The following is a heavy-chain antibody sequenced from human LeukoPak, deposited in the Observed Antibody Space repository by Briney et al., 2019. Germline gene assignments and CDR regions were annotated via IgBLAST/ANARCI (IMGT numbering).Heavy chain of an antibody. CDR3: AREVSEGFDF. CDR1: GFTFSSYW. V-gene: IGHV3-7*01. Sequence: GGSLRLSCAASGFTFSSYWMSWVRQAPGKGLEWVANIKQDGSEKYYVDSVKGRFTISRDNATNLLYLQMNSLRAEDTALYYCAREVSEGFDFWGQGTLVTVSS. CDR2: IKQDGSEK. D-gene: IGHD3-22*01. J-gene: IGHJ4*02.